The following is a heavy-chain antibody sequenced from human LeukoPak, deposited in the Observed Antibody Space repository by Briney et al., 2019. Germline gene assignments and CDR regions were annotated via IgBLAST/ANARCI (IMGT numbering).Heavy chain of an antibody. J-gene: IGHJ6*02. CDR1: GFTFADYA. Sequence: GESLRLSCAASGFTFADYAMHWVRQAPGKGLEWVSLISGDGGSTYYADSVKGRFTISRDNSKNSLYLQMNSLRTEDTALHYCAKDGPTYCGGDCYPTKYYYYYYGMDLWGQGTTVTVSS. CDR3: AKDGPTYCGGDCYPTKYYYYYYGMDL. D-gene: IGHD2-21*02. V-gene: IGHV3-43*02. CDR2: ISGDGGST.